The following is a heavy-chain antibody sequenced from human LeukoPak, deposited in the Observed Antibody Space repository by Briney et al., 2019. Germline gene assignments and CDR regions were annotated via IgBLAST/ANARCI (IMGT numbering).Heavy chain of an antibody. CDR3: ARDAGDYYDSSGYYDY. V-gene: IGHV4-39*07. Sequence: TSETLSLTCTVSGGSISSSSYYWGWIRQPPGKGLEWIGSIYYSGSTYYNPSLKSRVTISVDTSKNQFSLKLSSVTAADTAVYYCARDAGDYYDSSGYYDYWGQGTLVTVSS. D-gene: IGHD3-22*01. CDR1: GGSISSSSYY. J-gene: IGHJ4*02. CDR2: IYYSGST.